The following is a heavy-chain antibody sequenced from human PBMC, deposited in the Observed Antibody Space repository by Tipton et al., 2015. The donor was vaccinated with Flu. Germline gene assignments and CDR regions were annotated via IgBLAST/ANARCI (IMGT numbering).Heavy chain of an antibody. D-gene: IGHD3-22*01. J-gene: IGHJ4*02. CDR2: IYPGDSES. CDR1: GFSFTSYW. V-gene: IGHV5-51*01. Sequence: QLVQSGAEVKKPGESLKISCQASGFSFTSYWIGWVRQMPGKGLEWMGIIYPGDSESRYSPSFQGQVTFSVDKSISTAYLQWSSRRAWDTAMYFCARHDWLVEAFSSGYPPAYWGQGTLLTVSS. CDR3: ARHDWLVEAFSSGYPPAY.